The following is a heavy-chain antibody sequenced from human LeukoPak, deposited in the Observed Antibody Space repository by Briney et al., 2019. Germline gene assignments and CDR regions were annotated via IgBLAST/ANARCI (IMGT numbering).Heavy chain of an antibody. Sequence: SETLSLTCTVSGVSISSSSYYWSWIRQPPGRGLEWIGSSYFDGSSFYSPSLKSRVTTSIDTSKNHFSMKLSSVTAADPAVYYCARQRRDTTNGWPGRSEKCFDYLGQGTLVAVSS. CDR2: SYFDGSS. J-gene: IGHJ4*02. CDR3: ARQRRDTTNGWPGRSEKCFDY. V-gene: IGHV4-39*01. CDR1: GVSISSSSYY. D-gene: IGHD6-19*01.